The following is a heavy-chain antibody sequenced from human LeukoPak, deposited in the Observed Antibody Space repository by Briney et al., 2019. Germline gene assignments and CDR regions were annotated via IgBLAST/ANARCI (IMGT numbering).Heavy chain of an antibody. CDR1: GGSFSGYY. CDR2: INHSGST. Sequence: KPSETLSLTCAVYGGSFSGYYWSWIRQPPGKGLEWIGKINHSGSTNYNPSLKSRVTISVDTSKNQFSLKLSSVTAADTAVYYCARLGLGYSSSWVDYWGQGTLVTVSS. V-gene: IGHV4-34*01. CDR3: ARLGLGYSSSWVDY. D-gene: IGHD6-13*01. J-gene: IGHJ4*02.